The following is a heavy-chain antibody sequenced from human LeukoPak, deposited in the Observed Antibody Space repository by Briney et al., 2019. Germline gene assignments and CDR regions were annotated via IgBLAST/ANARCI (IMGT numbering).Heavy chain of an antibody. V-gene: IGHV4-34*01. CDR1: GGSFSGYY. CDR3: ARVWGTEMKNWFDP. CDR2: INHSGST. D-gene: IGHD3-16*01. J-gene: IGHJ5*02. Sequence: SETLSLTCAVYGGSFSGYYWSWIRQPPGKGLEWIGEINHSGSTNYNPSHKSRVTISVDTSKNQFSLKLSSVTAADTAVYYCARVWGTEMKNWFDPWGQGTLVTVSS.